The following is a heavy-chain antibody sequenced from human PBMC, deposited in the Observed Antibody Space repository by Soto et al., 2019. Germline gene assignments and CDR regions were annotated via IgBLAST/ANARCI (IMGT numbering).Heavy chain of an antibody. CDR1: GYTFTSYG. Sequence: ASVKVSCKASGYTFTSYGISWVRQAPGQGLEWMGWISAYNGNTNYAQKLQGRVTMTTDTSTSTAYMELRSLRSDDTAVYYCAREDLSITIFGVYGMDVWGQGTTVTVSS. J-gene: IGHJ6*02. V-gene: IGHV1-18*01. CDR3: AREDLSITIFGVYGMDV. CDR2: ISAYNGNT. D-gene: IGHD3-3*01.